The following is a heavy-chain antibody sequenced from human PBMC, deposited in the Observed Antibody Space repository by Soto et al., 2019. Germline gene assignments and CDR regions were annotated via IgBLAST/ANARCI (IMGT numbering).Heavy chain of an antibody. CDR1: GFTFNSYA. D-gene: IGHD6-13*01. CDR3: AKRIAAYYYFDY. J-gene: IGHJ4*02. V-gene: IGHV3-23*01. CDR2: ISGSGGST. Sequence: GGSLRLSCAASGFTFNSYAMSWVRQAPGKGLEWVSAISGSGGSTYYADSVKGRFTISRDNSKNTLYLQMNSLRAEDTAVYYCAKRIAAYYYFDYWGQGTLVTVSS.